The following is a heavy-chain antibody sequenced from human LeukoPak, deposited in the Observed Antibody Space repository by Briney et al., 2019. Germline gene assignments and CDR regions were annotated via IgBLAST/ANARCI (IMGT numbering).Heavy chain of an antibody. CDR1: GYTFTSYG. J-gene: IGHJ3*02. Sequence: GASVKVSCKASGYTFTSYGISWVRQAPGQGLEWMGLISAYNGNTNYAQKLQGRVTMTTDASTSTAYMELRRLRSDDTAVYYCARDRDSSGYYYVSDTFDIWGQGTMVTVSS. V-gene: IGHV1-18*01. CDR2: ISAYNGNT. CDR3: ARDRDSSGYYYVSDTFDI. D-gene: IGHD3-22*01.